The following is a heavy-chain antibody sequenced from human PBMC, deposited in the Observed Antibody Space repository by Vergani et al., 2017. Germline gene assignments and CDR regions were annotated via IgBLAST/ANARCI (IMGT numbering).Heavy chain of an antibody. J-gene: IGHJ4*02. CDR3: AKDQGLLWFGELSCYFDY. V-gene: IGHV3-30*02. CDR1: GFTFSSYG. Sequence: QVQLVESGGGVVQPGGSLRLSCAASGFTFSSYGMHWVRQAPGKGLEWVAFIRYDGSNKYYADSVKGRFTISRDNSKNTLYRKMNSMRAEETAVYYCAKDQGLLWFGELSCYFDYWGQGTLVTVSS. D-gene: IGHD3-10*01. CDR2: IRYDGSNK.